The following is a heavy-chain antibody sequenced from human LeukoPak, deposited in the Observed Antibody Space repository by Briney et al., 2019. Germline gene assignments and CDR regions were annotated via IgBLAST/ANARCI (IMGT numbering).Heavy chain of an antibody. Sequence: SETLSLTCTVSGGSISGGTYLWAWIRQPPGKGLEWIGSTSYSGTTYYNPSLKSRVIVSLDTSKNQFSLKLSSVTAADTAVYYCARGYTIFGEPPGYWGQGTLVTVSS. CDR1: GGSISGGTYL. CDR3: ARGYTIFGEPPGY. J-gene: IGHJ4*02. D-gene: IGHD3-3*01. V-gene: IGHV4-39*01. CDR2: TSYSGTT.